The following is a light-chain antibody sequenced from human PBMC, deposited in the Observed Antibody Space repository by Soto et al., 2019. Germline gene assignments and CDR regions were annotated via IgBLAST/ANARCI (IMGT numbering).Light chain of an antibody. V-gene: IGKV3D-20*02. CDR2: GAS. Sequence: TQSPATLSLSHGERATLSCRASQSVSSSYLAWYQQKPGQAPRLLIYGASSRATGIPDRFSDSGSGTDFTLTISSLEPEDFAVYYCQQRSKWPKTFGQGTKVDIK. CDR3: QQRSKWPKT. CDR1: QSVSSSY. J-gene: IGKJ1*01.